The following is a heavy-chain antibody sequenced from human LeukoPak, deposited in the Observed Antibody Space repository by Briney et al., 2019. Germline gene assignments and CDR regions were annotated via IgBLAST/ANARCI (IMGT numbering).Heavy chain of an antibody. Sequence: SETLSLTCTVSGGSITRYYWSWIRQPPGRGLESLGYNYYNHNINYNPSLKSRFTISVDTSKNQFSLKLRYVTAADTAVYYCARYDYSYYWAFDNWGQGTLVTVSS. V-gene: IGHV4-59*08. CDR2: NYYNHNI. CDR3: ARYDYSYYWAFDN. CDR1: GGSITRYY. J-gene: IGHJ4*02. D-gene: IGHD4-11*01.